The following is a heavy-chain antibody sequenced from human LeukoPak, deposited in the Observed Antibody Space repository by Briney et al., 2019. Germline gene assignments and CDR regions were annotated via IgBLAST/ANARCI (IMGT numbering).Heavy chain of an antibody. J-gene: IGHJ4*02. D-gene: IGHD2-15*01. CDR1: GGTLSSYA. CDR3: ARDCSGGSCYSD. Sequence: SVKVSCKASGGTLSSYAISWVRQAPGQGLEWMGGIIPIFGTANYAQKFQGRVTITADKSTSTAYMELSSLRSEDTAVYYCARDCSGGSCYSDWGQGTLVTVSS. V-gene: IGHV1-69*06. CDR2: IIPIFGTA.